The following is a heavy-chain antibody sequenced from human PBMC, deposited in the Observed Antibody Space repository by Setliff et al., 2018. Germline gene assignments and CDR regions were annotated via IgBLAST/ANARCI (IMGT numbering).Heavy chain of an antibody. CDR1: NFSLTSGFV. J-gene: IGHJ6*03. V-gene: IGHV4-38-2*02. CDR2: VYHRGST. D-gene: IGHD2-2*01. Sequence: KSSETLSLTCTVSNFSLTSGFVWAWVRQPPGKGLEWIATVYHRGSTDYKPSLKSRATISVDTSKNQFSLKLTSMTAADTAVYFCAREGRSSTRGWYMDAWGKGTSVTVSS. CDR3: AREGRSSTRGWYMDA.